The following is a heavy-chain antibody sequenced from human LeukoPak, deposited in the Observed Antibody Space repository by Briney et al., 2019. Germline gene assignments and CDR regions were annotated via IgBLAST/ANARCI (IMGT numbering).Heavy chain of an antibody. D-gene: IGHD1-26*01. V-gene: IGHV1-2*02. CDR1: VYTFTFYY. CDR2: INPNSGGT. Sequence: ASVTVSFTSSVYTFTFYYMHWVGQAPGQGLEGMGWINPNSGGTNYAHKFQGRVTMTRDTSISTAYMELSRLRSDDTAVYYCARDRGWDFDYWGQGTLVTVSS. CDR3: ARDRGWDFDY. J-gene: IGHJ4*02.